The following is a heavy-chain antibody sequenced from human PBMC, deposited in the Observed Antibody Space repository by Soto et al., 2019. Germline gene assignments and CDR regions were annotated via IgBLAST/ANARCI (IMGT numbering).Heavy chain of an antibody. CDR2: VSGSGGSK. CDR1: GFTFSSYA. V-gene: IGHV3-23*01. D-gene: IGHD6-19*01. Sequence: GGSLRLSCAASGFTFSSYAMSWVRQAPGKGLEWVSGVSGSGGSKYYADSVKGRFTISRDNSMNTLYLQMKTLRAEDTAVYYCAKVSSSGYAGFFDLWGQGTPVTVSS. CDR3: AKVSSSGYAGFFDL. J-gene: IGHJ4*02.